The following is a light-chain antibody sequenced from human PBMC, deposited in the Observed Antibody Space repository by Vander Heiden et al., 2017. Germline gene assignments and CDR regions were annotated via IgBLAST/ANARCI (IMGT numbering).Light chain of an antibody. Sequence: SSELTQPSPVSVSPGQTVSITCSGNVLAKKDGRWHQQKPGQAPLLVIFGDNGRPSGIPERFSGSSSGTTFTLTITGAQVEDEADYYCYSASDNNVLFGGGTKLTVL. V-gene: IGLV3-27*01. CDR2: GDN. J-gene: IGLJ2*01. CDR3: YSASDNNVL. CDR1: VLAKKD.